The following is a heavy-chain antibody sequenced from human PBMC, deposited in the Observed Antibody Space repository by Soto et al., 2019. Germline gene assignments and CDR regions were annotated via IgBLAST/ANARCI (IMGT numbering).Heavy chain of an antibody. Sequence: GASVKVSCKASGFTFTSSAVQWVRQARGQRLEWIGWIVVGSGNTNCAQKFQERVTITRDMSTSTAYMGLSSLRSEDTAVYYCAAPLNGYYDILTGYYWGQGTLVTVSS. CDR1: GFTFTSSA. J-gene: IGHJ4*02. CDR2: IVVGSGNT. CDR3: AAPLNGYYDILTGYY. D-gene: IGHD3-9*01. V-gene: IGHV1-58*01.